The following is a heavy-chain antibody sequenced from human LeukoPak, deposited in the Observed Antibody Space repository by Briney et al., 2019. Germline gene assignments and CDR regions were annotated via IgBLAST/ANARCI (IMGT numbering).Heavy chain of an antibody. CDR2: ISGDAVSK. CDR1: GFTFSSYD. Sequence: PGGSLRLSCRGSGFTFSSYDMSWVRQAPGKGLEWVSSISGDAVSKYYAESVRGRFTISRDNSKDTLYLQMNSLRAEDTALYFCTKDRHSSGWPNWFDPWCQGSLVIVSS. V-gene: IGHV3-23*01. CDR3: TKDRHSSGWPNWFDP. J-gene: IGHJ5*02. D-gene: IGHD6-19*01.